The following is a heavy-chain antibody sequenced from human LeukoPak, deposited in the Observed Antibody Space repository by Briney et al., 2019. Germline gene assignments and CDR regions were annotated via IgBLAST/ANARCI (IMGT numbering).Heavy chain of an antibody. CDR2: INHSGCT. CDR3: ARETLLRFLEWLPSRANWFDP. CDR1: GGSFSGYY. Sequence: PSETLSLTCAVYGGSFSGYYWSWILQPPGKGLEWIREINHSGCTNYNPSLKSRVTISVDTSKNQFSLKLSSVTAADTAVYYCARETLLRFLEWLPSRANWFDPWGQGTLVTVSS. V-gene: IGHV4-34*01. D-gene: IGHD3-3*01. J-gene: IGHJ5*02.